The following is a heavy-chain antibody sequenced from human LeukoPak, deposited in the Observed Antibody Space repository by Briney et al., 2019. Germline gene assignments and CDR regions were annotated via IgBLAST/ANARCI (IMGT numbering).Heavy chain of an antibody. J-gene: IGHJ5*02. CDR3: ARGWLRTWFDP. Sequence: PSETLSLTCTVSGGSISSSSYYWGWIRQPPGKGLEWIGSIYYSGSTYYNPSLKSRVTISVDTSKNHFSLQLNSMTPEDTAVYYCARGWLRTWFDPWGQGTLVTVSS. CDR2: IYYSGST. D-gene: IGHD5-24*01. V-gene: IGHV4-39*02. CDR1: GGSISSSSYY.